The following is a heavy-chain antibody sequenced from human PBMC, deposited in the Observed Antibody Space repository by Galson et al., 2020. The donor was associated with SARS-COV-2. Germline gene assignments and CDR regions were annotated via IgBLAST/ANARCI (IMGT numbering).Heavy chain of an antibody. Sequence: ASVKVSCKVSGYTLTELSMHWVRQAPGKGLEWMGGFDPEDGETIYAQKFQGRVTMTEDTSTDTAYMELSSLRSEDTAVYYCATTSPYSGREKGSWFGPWGQGTLVTVSS. D-gene: IGHD1-26*01. CDR3: ATTSPYSGREKGSWFGP. V-gene: IGHV1-24*01. CDR1: GYTLTELS. CDR2: FDPEDGET. J-gene: IGHJ5*02.